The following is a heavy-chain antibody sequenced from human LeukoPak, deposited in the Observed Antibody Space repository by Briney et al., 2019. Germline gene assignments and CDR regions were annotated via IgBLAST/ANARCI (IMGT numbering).Heavy chain of an antibody. CDR2: IYHSGST. CDR3: ASSNYLSDYYYGMDV. Sequence: PSETLSLTCAVSGSSISSGGYSWSWIRQPPGKGLEWIGYIYHSGSTYYNPSLKSRVTISVDRSKNQFSLKLSSVTAADTAVYYCASSNYLSDYYYGMDVWGQGTTVTVSS. CDR1: GSSISSGGYS. V-gene: IGHV4-30-2*01. D-gene: IGHD4-11*01. J-gene: IGHJ6*02.